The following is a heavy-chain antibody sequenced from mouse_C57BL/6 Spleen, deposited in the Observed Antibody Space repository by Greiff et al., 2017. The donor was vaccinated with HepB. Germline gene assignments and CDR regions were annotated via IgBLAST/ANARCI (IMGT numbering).Heavy chain of an antibody. Sequence: QVQLQQPGAELVMPGASVKLSCKASGYTFTSYWMHWVKRRPGQGLEWIGEIDPSDSYTNYNQKFKGKSTLTVDKSSSTAYMQLSSLTSEDSAVYYCARSVTTVVANLDYWGQGTTLTVSS. CDR1: GYTFTSYW. D-gene: IGHD1-1*01. V-gene: IGHV1-69*01. CDR2: IDPSDSYT. CDR3: ARSVTTVVANLDY. J-gene: IGHJ2*01.